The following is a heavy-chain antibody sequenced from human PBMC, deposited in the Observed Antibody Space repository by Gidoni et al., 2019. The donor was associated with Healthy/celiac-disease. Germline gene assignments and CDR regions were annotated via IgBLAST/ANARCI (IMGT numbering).Heavy chain of an antibody. CDR2: ISYDGSNK. J-gene: IGHJ4*02. CDR3: AKGGARFDY. Sequence: QVQLVESGGGVVQPGRSLRLSCAASGFTFSSYGMHWVRQAPGNGLEWVAVISYDGSNKYYADSVKGRFTISRDNSKNTLYLQMNSLRAEDTAVYYCAKGGARFDYWGQGTLVTVSS. V-gene: IGHV3-30*18. CDR1: GFTFSSYG. D-gene: IGHD3-16*01.